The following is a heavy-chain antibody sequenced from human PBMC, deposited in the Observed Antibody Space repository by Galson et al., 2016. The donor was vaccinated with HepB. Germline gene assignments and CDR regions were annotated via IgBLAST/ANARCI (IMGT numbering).Heavy chain of an antibody. CDR1: GFSLKTSGMR. V-gene: IGHV2-70*04. D-gene: IGHD1-26*01. Sequence: PALVKPTQTLTLTCTFSGFSLKTSGMRVSWIRQPPGKALEWLARIDWDDDKFYSTSLKTRLSIPKDTSKNQVVLTMTNMDPVDTATYFCARMGSGNYLFDYWGQGSLVTVSS. J-gene: IGHJ4*02. CDR2: IDWDDDK. CDR3: ARMGSGNYLFDY.